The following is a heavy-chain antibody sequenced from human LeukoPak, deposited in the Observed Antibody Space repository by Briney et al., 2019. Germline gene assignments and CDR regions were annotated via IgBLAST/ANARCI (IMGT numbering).Heavy chain of an antibody. Sequence: GRSLRLSCAASGFTFSSYAMHWVRQAPGKGLEWVAVISYDGSNKYYADSVKGRFTISRDNFKNTLYLQMNSLRAEDTAVYYCARELPIYYFDYWGQGTLVTVSS. V-gene: IGHV3-30-3*01. CDR3: ARELPIYYFDY. D-gene: IGHD3-9*01. CDR2: ISYDGSNK. J-gene: IGHJ4*02. CDR1: GFTFSSYA.